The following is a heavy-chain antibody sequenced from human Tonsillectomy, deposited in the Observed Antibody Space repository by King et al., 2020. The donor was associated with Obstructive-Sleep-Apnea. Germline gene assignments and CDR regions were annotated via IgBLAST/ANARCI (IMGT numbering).Heavy chain of an antibody. J-gene: IGHJ4*02. CDR2: GYYTGST. V-gene: IGHV4-39*07. CDR3: ARKQWLAPFDY. D-gene: IGHD6-19*01. Sequence: QLQESGPGLVKPSETLSLTCTVSGVSISGSDVYWGWIRQPPGKGLGWIGAGYYTGSTYFNPSLKMRLTISADTPKNQFSLRLSSVTAADTRVYYCARKQWLAPFDYWGQGTLVTVSS. CDR1: GVSISGSDVY.